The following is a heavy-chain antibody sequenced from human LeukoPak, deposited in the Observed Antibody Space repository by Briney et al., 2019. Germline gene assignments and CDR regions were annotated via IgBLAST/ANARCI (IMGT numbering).Heavy chain of an antibody. Sequence: PGGSLRLSCVASGFTFSSRDWMTWVRQAPGKGLEWVANIKQDGSEKNYVDSVKGRFTISRDNAKNTLYLQMNSLRAEDTAVYYCAGLGKRLDYWGQGTLVTVSS. V-gene: IGHV3-7*01. CDR2: IKQDGSEK. CDR1: GFTFSSRDW. J-gene: IGHJ4*02. CDR3: AGLGKRLDY. D-gene: IGHD4-23*01.